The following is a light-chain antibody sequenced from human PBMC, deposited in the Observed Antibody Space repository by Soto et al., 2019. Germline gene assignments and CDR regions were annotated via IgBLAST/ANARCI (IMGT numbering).Light chain of an antibody. CDR3: CSYTSLSTVV. J-gene: IGLJ2*01. CDR2: AVS. CDR1: SSDVGGYNH. V-gene: IGLV2-14*01. Sequence: QSVLTQPASVSGSPGQSITISCTGTSSDVGGYNHVSWYQHSPGKAPKLILFAVSDRPSGVSHRFSGSKTGNTASLTISGLQAEDEADYYCCSYTSLSTVVFGGGTKLTVL.